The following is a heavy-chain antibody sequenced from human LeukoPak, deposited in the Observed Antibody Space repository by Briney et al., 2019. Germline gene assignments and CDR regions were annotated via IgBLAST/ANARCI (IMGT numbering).Heavy chain of an antibody. CDR2: IYYSGST. J-gene: IGHJ4*02. V-gene: IGHV4-59*01. Sequence: SETLSLTCTVSGGSISSYYWSWIRQPPGKGLEWIGYIYYSGSTNYNPSLKSRVTISVDTSKNQFSLKMSSVTAADTAVYYCARDGYSGNDGLWGQGTLVTVSS. D-gene: IGHD5-12*01. CDR3: ARDGYSGNDGL. CDR1: GGSISSYY.